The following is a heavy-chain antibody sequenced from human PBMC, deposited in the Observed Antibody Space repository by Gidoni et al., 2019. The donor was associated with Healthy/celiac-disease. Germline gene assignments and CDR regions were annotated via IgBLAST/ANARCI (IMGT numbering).Heavy chain of an antibody. D-gene: IGHD5-18*01. Sequence: QVQLVQSGAEVKKPGSSVKVSCKASGGTFSSYTISWVRQAPGQGREWMGRIIPILGIANYAQKFQGRVTITADKSTSTAYMELSSLRSEDTAVYYCARDQSGLDTAMVFDYWGQGTLVTVSS. CDR1: GGTFSSYT. J-gene: IGHJ4*02. V-gene: IGHV1-69*08. CDR3: ARDQSGLDTAMVFDY. CDR2: IIPILGIA.